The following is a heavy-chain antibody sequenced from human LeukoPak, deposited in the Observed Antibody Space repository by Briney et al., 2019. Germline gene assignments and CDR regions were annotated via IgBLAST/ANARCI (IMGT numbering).Heavy chain of an antibody. CDR3: AREVPQNYYDSSGFVC. D-gene: IGHD3-22*01. Sequence: KPSETLSLTCTVSGYSISSGYYWGWIRQPPEKGLEWIGSIYHSGSTYYNPSLKSRVTISVDTSKNQFSLKLSSVTAADTAVYYCAREVPQNYYDSSGFVCWGQGTLVIVSS. CDR2: IYHSGST. J-gene: IGHJ4*02. V-gene: IGHV4-38-2*02. CDR1: GYSISSGYY.